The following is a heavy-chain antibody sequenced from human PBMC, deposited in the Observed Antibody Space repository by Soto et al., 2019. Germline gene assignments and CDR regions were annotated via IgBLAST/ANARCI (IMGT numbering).Heavy chain of an antibody. D-gene: IGHD4-17*01. CDR3: ATQGLRTVKYGMDV. CDR2: INPSGGST. CDR1: GYTFTSYY. Sequence: GASVKVSCKASGYTFTSYYMHWVRQAPGQGLEWMGIINPSGGSTGYAQKFQGRVTMTRNTSISTAYMELSSLRSEDTAVYYCATQGLRTVKYGMDVWGQGTTVPVSS. J-gene: IGHJ6*02. V-gene: IGHV1-46*01.